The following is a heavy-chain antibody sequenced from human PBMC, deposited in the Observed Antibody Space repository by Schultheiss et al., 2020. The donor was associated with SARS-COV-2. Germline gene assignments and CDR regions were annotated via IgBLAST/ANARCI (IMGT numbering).Heavy chain of an antibody. CDR1: GFTFSSYA. D-gene: IGHD5-18*01. CDR3: ARGSRIQLWLGDY. CDR2: ISDSGGTT. V-gene: IGHV3-23*01. J-gene: IGHJ4*02. Sequence: GGSLRLSCAASGFTFSSYAISWVRQAPGKGLVWVSAISDSGGTTYYADSVKGRFTISRDNAKNSLYLQMNSLRAEDTAVYYCARGSRIQLWLGDYWGQGTLVTVSS.